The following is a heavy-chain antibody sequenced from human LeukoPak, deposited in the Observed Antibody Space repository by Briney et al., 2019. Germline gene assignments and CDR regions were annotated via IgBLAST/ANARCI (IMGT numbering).Heavy chain of an antibody. CDR2: ISYDGSNK. Sequence: GRSLRLSCAASGFTFSSYGMHWVRQAPGKGLEWVALISYDGSNKYYADSVKGRFTISRDNSKNTLYLQMNSLRAEDTAVYYCARDFHVVGATTTDYWGQGTLVTVSS. V-gene: IGHV3-30*03. CDR3: ARDFHVVGATTTDY. J-gene: IGHJ4*02. D-gene: IGHD1-26*01. CDR1: GFTFSSYG.